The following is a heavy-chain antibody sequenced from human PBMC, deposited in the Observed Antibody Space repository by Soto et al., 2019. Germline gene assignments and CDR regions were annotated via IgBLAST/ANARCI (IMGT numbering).Heavy chain of an antibody. CDR2: VSHDGRNT. D-gene: IGHD3-10*01. Sequence: GGSLRLPYAASGFTFSDDAQHWVRQAPGKGLEWVAVVSHDGRNTHYADSVKGRFTISRDNAKNSLYLQMSSLRAEDTAVYYCARDPGSGGFRPYYIYSWGQGTVVPAPQ. V-gene: IGHV3-30*03. J-gene: IGHJ4*02. CDR1: GFTFSDDA. CDR3: ARDPGSGGFRPYYIYS.